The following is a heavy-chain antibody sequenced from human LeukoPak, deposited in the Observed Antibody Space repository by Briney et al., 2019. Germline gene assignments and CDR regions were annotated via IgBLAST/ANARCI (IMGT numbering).Heavy chain of an antibody. CDR2: ISAYNGNT. CDR3: ARGPSITIFGVAPLYMDV. Sequence: PGASVKVSCKASGYTFTSYGISWVRQAPGQGLEWMGWISAYNGNTNYAQKLQGRVTMTTDTSTSTAYMELRSLRSDDTAVYYCARGPSITIFGVAPLYMDVWGKGTTVTVSS. V-gene: IGHV1-18*01. J-gene: IGHJ6*03. CDR1: GYTFTSYG. D-gene: IGHD3-3*01.